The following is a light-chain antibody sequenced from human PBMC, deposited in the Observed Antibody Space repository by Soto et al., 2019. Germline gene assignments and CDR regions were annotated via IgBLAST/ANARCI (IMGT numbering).Light chain of an antibody. CDR3: QQYGSSPTT. CDR1: QYVGTR. J-gene: IGKJ1*01. CDR2: YTS. Sequence: EIVMTQYQATLSVSPGERATLSCRASQYVGTRLAWYQHKPGQAPRLLIYYTSNRATGIPARFSGSGSGTDFTLTINSLAPEDFAIYYCQQYGSSPTTFGQGTKVDTK. V-gene: IGKV3D-15*02.